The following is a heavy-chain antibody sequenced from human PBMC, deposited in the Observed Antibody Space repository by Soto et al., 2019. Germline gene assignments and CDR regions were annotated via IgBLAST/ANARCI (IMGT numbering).Heavy chain of an antibody. J-gene: IGHJ4*02. CDR2: ISAHNGNT. Sequence: QVHLVQSGAEVKKPGASVKVSCKGSGYIFTTYGITWVRQAPGQGLEWMGWISAHNGNTNYAQKLQGRVTVTRDTSTSTAYMELRNLRSDATAVYYCARGRYGDYWGQGALVTVSS. D-gene: IGHD1-1*01. V-gene: IGHV1-18*01. CDR1: GYIFTTYG. CDR3: ARGRYGDY.